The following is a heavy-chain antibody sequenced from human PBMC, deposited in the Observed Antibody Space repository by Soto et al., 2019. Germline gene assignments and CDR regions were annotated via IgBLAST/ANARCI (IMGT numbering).Heavy chain of an antibody. CDR1: GFTFSSYG. J-gene: IGHJ4*02. D-gene: IGHD1-26*01. V-gene: IGHV3-30*18. CDR2: ISSDGSNK. Sequence: GGSLRLSCAASGFTFSSYGMHWVRQAPCKGLEWVAVISSDGSNKYYADSVKGRFTISRDNSKNTLYLQMNSLRAEDTAVYYCAKLVGATTDYFDYWAQGTMVTVSS. CDR3: AKLVGATTDYFDY.